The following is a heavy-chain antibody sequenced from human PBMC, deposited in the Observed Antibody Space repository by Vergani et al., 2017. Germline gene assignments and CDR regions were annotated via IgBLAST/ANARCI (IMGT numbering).Heavy chain of an antibody. Sequence: QLHLQESGPGLVKPSETLSLTCTVSGGSINSSSYYWGWIRQPPGKGLEWIVNIYHSGGAYYNPSLKGRVTISVDTSKNQFSLEVTSVTAADTAFYFCARTECFILRYFHWALWGQGTLVTVSS. D-gene: IGHD3-9*01. CDR2: IYHSGGA. CDR3: ARTECFILRYFHWAL. J-gene: IGHJ4*02. V-gene: IGHV4-39*01. CDR1: GGSINSSSYY.